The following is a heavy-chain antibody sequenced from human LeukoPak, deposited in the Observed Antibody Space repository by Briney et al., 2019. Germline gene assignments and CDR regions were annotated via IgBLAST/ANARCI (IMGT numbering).Heavy chain of an antibody. CDR3: ARECGTYSSSSGESGWFDP. V-gene: IGHV4-30-2*01. D-gene: IGHD6-6*01. J-gene: IGHJ5*02. CDR2: IYHSGST. CDR1: GGSTSSGGYS. Sequence: SETLSLTCAVSGGSTSSGGYSWSWIRQPPGKGLEWIGYIYHSGSTYYNPSLKSRVTISVDRSKNQFSLKLSSVTAADTAVYYCARECGTYSSSSGESGWFDPWGQGTLVTVSS.